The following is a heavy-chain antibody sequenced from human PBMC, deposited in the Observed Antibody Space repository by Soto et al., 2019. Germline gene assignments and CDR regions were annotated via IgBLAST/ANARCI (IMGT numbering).Heavy chain of an antibody. CDR1: GGTFSSYA. V-gene: IGHV1-69*13. D-gene: IGHD6-19*01. J-gene: IGHJ6*02. CDR2: IIPIFGTA. CDR3: ARDQRRLGIAVGDYYYYYGMEV. Sequence: SVKVSCKASGGTFSSYAISGVRQAPGQGLEWMGGIIPIFGTANYAQKFQGRVTITADESTSTAYMELSSPRSEDTAVYYCARDQRRLGIAVGDYYYYYGMEVWGQGTTVTVSS.